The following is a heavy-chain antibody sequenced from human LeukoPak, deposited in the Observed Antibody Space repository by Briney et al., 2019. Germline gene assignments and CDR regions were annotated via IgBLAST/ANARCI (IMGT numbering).Heavy chain of an antibody. D-gene: IGHD6-19*01. Sequence: GGSLRLSCAASGFTFSSYAMTWVRQAPGKGLQWVSSISSGGHSTYYAGSVKGRFTISRDNSKNTLYLQMNSLRAEDTAVYYCAKGAGQWLVPSEYFQYWGQGTLVTVSS. CDR2: ISSGGHST. V-gene: IGHV3-23*01. CDR1: GFTFSSYA. CDR3: AKGAGQWLVPSEYFQY. J-gene: IGHJ1*01.